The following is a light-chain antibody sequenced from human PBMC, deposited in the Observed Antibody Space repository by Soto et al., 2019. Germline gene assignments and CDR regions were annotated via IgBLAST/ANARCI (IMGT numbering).Light chain of an antibody. CDR3: QQYNNWPPIT. V-gene: IGKV3-15*01. CDR2: YAS. Sequence: EIMMTQSPATLSVCPGERATLSCRARQSVSNNLAWYQQKPGQAPRLLIYYASTRATGIPARFSGSGSGTEFTLTISSLQSEDFAVYYCQQYNNWPPITFGQGTRLEIK. CDR1: QSVSNN. J-gene: IGKJ5*01.